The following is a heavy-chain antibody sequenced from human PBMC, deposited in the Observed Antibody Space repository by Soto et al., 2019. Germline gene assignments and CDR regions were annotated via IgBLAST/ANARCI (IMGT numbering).Heavy chain of an antibody. D-gene: IGHD5-12*01. V-gene: IGHV4-39*02. CDR1: GGSISSSSYY. CDR3: AKDVASVTKGLAV. J-gene: IGHJ6*02. Sequence: SETLSLTCTVSGGSISSSSYYWGWIRQPPGKGLEWIGSIYYSGSTYYNPSLKSRVTISVDTSKNQFSLKLSSVTAADTAVYYCAKDVASVTKGLAVWGQGTTVTVSS. CDR2: IYYSGST.